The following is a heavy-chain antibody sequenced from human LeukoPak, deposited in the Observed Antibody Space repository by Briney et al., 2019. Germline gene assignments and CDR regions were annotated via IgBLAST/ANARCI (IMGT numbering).Heavy chain of an antibody. CDR2: INSDGSST. V-gene: IGHV3-74*01. D-gene: IGHD6-19*01. CDR1: GFTFSSYW. CDR3: ARDLTVAAYYYYYYGMDV. Sequence: QPGGSLRLSCAASGFTFSSYWMHWVRQAPGKGLVCVSRINSDGSSTSYADSVKGRFTISRDNAKNPLYLQMNSLRAEDTAVYYCARDLTVAAYYYYYYGMDVWGQGTTVTVSS. J-gene: IGHJ6*02.